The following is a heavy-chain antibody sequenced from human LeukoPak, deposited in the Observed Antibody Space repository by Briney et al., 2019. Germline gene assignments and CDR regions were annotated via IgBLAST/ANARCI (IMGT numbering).Heavy chain of an antibody. V-gene: IGHV3-64*01. CDR2: ITTNGGST. CDR1: GFTFSNYT. CDR3: ARAHSSSWYDPSDY. J-gene: IGHJ4*02. D-gene: IGHD6-13*01. Sequence: GGSLRLSCAASGFTFSNYTMHWVRQAPGKGLEYVSTITTNGGSTYYANSVKGRFTISRDISENTLFLQMDSLRAEDMAVYYCARAHSSSWYDPSDYWGQGTLVTVSS.